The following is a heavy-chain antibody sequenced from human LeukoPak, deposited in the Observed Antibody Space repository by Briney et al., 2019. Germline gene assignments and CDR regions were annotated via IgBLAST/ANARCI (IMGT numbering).Heavy chain of an antibody. J-gene: IGHJ3*02. V-gene: IGHV3-30*04. D-gene: IGHD5-18*01. Sequence: AGGSLRLSCAASGFTFSSYAMHWVRQAPGKGLEWVAVISYDGSNKYYADSVKGRLTISRDNSKNTLYLQMNSLKTDDTAVYYCATEGFVYGYHAIDIWGQGTIVTVSS. CDR1: GFTFSSYA. CDR2: ISYDGSNK. CDR3: ATEGFVYGYHAIDI.